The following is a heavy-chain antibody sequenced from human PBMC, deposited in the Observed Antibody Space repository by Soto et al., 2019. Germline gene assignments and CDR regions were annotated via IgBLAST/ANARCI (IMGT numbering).Heavy chain of an antibody. CDR3: ARAQYQLPLYNWFDP. V-gene: IGHV1-69*06. D-gene: IGHD2-2*01. Sequence: SVKVSCKASGGTFSSYAISRVRQAPGQGLEWMGGIIPIFGTANYAQKFQGRVTITADKSTSTAYMELSSLRSEDTAVYYCARAQYQLPLYNWFDPWGQGTLVTVSS. J-gene: IGHJ5*02. CDR2: IIPIFGTA. CDR1: GGTFSSYA.